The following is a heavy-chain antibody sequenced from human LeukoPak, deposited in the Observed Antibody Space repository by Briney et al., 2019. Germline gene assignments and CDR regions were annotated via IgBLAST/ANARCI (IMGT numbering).Heavy chain of an antibody. J-gene: IGHJ4*02. D-gene: IGHD1-26*01. V-gene: IGHV3-9*01. CDR1: GFTFDDYA. CDR2: ISWNSGSI. CDR3: AKGKHSGSYYFEY. Sequence: PAGSLRLSCAASGFTFDDYAMHWVRQAPGKGLEWVSGISWNSGSIGYADSVKGRFTISRDNAKNSLYLQMNSLRAEDTALYYCAKGKHSGSYYFEYWGQGTLVTVSS.